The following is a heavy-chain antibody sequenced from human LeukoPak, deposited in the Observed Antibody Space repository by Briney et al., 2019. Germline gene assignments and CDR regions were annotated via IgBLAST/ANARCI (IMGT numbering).Heavy chain of an antibody. D-gene: IGHD3-3*01. Sequence: GASAKVSCKVSGYTLTELSMHWVRQAPGKGLEWMGGFDPEDGETIYAQKFQGRVTMTEDTSTDTAYMELSSLRSEDTAVYYCATYDFWSGYYRPLKDYWGQGTLVTVSS. CDR3: ATYDFWSGYYRPLKDY. V-gene: IGHV1-24*01. CDR2: FDPEDGET. J-gene: IGHJ4*02. CDR1: GYTLTELS.